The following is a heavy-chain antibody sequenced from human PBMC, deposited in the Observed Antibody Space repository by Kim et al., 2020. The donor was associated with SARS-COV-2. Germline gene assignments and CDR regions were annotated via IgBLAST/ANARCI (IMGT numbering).Heavy chain of an antibody. CDR3: TRLGVYYGMDV. J-gene: IGHJ6*02. CDR2: IRSKANSYAT. V-gene: IGHV3-73*01. Sequence: GGSLRLSCAASGFTFSGSAMHWVRQASGKGLEWVGRIRSKANSYATAYAASVKGRFTISRDDSKNTAYLQMNSLKTEDTAVYYCTRLGVYYGMDVWGQGTTVTVSS. CDR1: GFTFSGSA. D-gene: IGHD3-16*01.